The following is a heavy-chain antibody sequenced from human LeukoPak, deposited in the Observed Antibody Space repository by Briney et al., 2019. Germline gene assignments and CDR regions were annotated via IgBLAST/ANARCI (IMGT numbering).Heavy chain of an antibody. CDR3: ARDASPRTFDY. V-gene: IGHV1-46*01. D-gene: IGHD1-14*01. CDR2: INPGGGST. CDR1: GYTFTSYY. J-gene: IGHJ4*02. Sequence: ASVKVSCKASGYTFTSYYMHWVRQAPGQGLEWMGIINPGGGSTSYAQKFQGRVTMTRDTSTSTVYMELSSLRSEDTAVYYCARDASPRTFDYWGQGTLVTVSS.